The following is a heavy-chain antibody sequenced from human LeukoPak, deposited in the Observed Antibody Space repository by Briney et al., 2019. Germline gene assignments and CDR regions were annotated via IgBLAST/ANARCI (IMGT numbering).Heavy chain of an antibody. J-gene: IGHJ4*02. CDR1: GGSISSSSYY. Sequence: SETLSLTCTVSGGSISSSSYYWGWIRQPPGKGLEWIGSIYYSGSTYYNPSLKSRVTISVDTSKNQFSLKLSSVTAADTAVYYCARAPGMGASIDYWGQGTLVTVSS. CDR3: ARAPGMGASIDY. D-gene: IGHD5-18*01. CDR2: IYYSGST. V-gene: IGHV4-39*01.